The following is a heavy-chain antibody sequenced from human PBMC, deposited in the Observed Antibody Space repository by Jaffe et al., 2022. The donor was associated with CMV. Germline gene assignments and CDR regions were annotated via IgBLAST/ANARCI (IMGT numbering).Heavy chain of an antibody. Sequence: QLQLQESGPGLVKPWETLSLVCTVSGGSTTTSGYYWGWVRQPPGKGLEWIGSIYYTASRYDNPSLKSRVTMSMDTSKKQFSLRMSAMTAADTAVYFCARHLYSYDDSYFDYWGQGILVTVSS. J-gene: IGHJ4*02. CDR3: ARHLYSYDDSYFDY. D-gene: IGHD5-18*01. V-gene: IGHV4-39*01. CDR1: GGSTTTSGYY. CDR2: IYYTASR.